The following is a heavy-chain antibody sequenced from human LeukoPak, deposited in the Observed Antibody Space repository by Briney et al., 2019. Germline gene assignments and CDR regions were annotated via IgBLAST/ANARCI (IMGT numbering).Heavy chain of an antibody. CDR2: FDPEDGET. CDR3: ATWDCSGGSCYPNWFDP. CDR1: GYTLTELS. D-gene: IGHD2-15*01. V-gene: IGHV1-24*01. Sequence: EASVKVSCKVSGYTLTELSMHWVRQAPGKGLEWMGGFDPEDGETIYAQKFQGRVTMTEDTSTDTAYMELSSLRSEDTAVYYCATWDCSGGSCYPNWFDPWGQGTLVTVSS. J-gene: IGHJ5*02.